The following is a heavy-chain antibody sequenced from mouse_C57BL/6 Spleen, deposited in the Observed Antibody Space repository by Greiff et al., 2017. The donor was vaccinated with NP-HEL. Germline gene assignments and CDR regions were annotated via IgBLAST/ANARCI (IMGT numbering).Heavy chain of an antibody. CDR2: IDPENGDT. Sequence: VQLQQSGAELVRPGASVKLSCTASGFNIKDDYMHWVKQRPEQGLEWIGWIDPENGDTEYASKFQGKATITADTSSNTAYLQLSSLTSEDTAVYYCTLYYYGSSPAWFAYWGQGTLVTVSA. D-gene: IGHD1-1*01. J-gene: IGHJ3*01. CDR3: TLYYYGSSPAWFAY. CDR1: GFNIKDDY. V-gene: IGHV14-4*01.